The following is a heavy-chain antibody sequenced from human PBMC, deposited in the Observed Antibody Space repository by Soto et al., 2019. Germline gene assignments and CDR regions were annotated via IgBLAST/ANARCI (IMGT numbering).Heavy chain of an antibody. CDR3: ARDKITGLFDY. Sequence: QVQLQQWGAGLLKPSETLSLTCAVYGGSFSGYSWTWIRQPPGTGLEWIGEINHSGSTNYNPSLKSRVTISVDTSKNQFSLKLTSVTAAETVVYYCARDKITGLFDYWGQGALVTVSS. V-gene: IGHV4-34*01. CDR2: INHSGST. D-gene: IGHD2-8*02. J-gene: IGHJ4*02. CDR1: GGSFSGYS.